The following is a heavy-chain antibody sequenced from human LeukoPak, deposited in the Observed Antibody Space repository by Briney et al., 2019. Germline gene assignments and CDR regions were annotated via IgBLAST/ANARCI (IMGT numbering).Heavy chain of an antibody. D-gene: IGHD2-2*01. CDR2: IYSGGST. CDR3: AKDDCSSTSCYGDWFDP. J-gene: IGHJ5*02. CDR1: GFTFSSCA. V-gene: IGHV3-66*01. Sequence: PGGSLRLSCVASGFTFSSCAMSWVRQAPGKGLEWVSVIYSGGSTYYADSVKGRFTISRDNSKNTLYLQMNSLRAEDTAVYYCAKDDCSSTSCYGDWFDPWGQGTLVTVSS.